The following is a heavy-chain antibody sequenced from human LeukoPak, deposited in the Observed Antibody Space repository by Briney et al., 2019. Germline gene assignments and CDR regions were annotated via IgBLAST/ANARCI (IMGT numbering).Heavy chain of an antibody. CDR1: GFTFDDYT. Sequence: GGSLRLSCAASGFTFDDYTMHWVRQAPGKGLEWVSLISWDGGSTYYADSVKGRFTISRDNSKNSLYLQMNSLRTEDTALYYCAKDMGVEMATTNYFDYWGQGTLVTVSS. V-gene: IGHV3-43*01. CDR3: AKDMGVEMATTNYFDY. J-gene: IGHJ4*02. CDR2: ISWDGGST. D-gene: IGHD5-24*01.